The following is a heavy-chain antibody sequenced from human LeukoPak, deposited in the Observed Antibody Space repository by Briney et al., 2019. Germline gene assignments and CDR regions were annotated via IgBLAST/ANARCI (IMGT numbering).Heavy chain of an antibody. CDR2: ISGSGGST. Sequence: ASVNVSFTASGYTFTSYGISWVRQAPGKGLEWVSAISGSGGSTYYADSVKGRFTISRDNSKNTLYLQMNSLRAEDTAVYYCAKDPHPRNIRYFDWLLDYWGQGTLVTVSS. CDR1: GYTFTSYG. CDR3: AKDPHPRNIRYFDWLLDY. V-gene: IGHV3-23*01. D-gene: IGHD3-9*01. J-gene: IGHJ4*02.